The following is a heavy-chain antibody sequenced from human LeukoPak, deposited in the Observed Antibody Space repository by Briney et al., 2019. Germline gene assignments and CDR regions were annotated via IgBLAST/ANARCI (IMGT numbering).Heavy chain of an antibody. CDR3: ATQSTSSSWYLDAFDI. Sequence: GASVKVSCKASGYTFTGYYMHWVRQAPGQGLEWMGWINPNSGGTNYAQKFQGWVTMTRDTSISTAYMELSRLRSDDTAVYYCATQSTSSSWYLDAFDIWGQGTMVTASS. CDR1: GYTFTGYY. D-gene: IGHD6-13*01. V-gene: IGHV1-2*04. CDR2: INPNSGGT. J-gene: IGHJ3*02.